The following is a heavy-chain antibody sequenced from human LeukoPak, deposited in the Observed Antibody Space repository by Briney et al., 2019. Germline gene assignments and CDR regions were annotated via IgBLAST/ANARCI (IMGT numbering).Heavy chain of an antibody. V-gene: IGHV3-7*01. Sequence: AGGSLRLSCAASGFSFSDWMSWVRQAPGKGLEWVATIRNDGSDKYYVDSVKGRFTISRDNTKNSLSLEINSLRAEDTALYYCARATSADKEDYWGQGILVTVSS. J-gene: IGHJ4*02. CDR3: ARATSADKEDY. D-gene: IGHD3-3*01. CDR2: IRNDGSDK. CDR1: GFSFSDW.